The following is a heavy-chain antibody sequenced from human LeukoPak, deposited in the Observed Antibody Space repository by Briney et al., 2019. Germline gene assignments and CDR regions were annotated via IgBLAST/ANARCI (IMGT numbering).Heavy chain of an antibody. CDR1: GFTFSIYW. Sequence: PGGSLRLSCAASGFTFSIYWMSWVRQAPGKGLEWVANIKQDGSEKYYVESVKGRFTISRDNAKNSVYLQMNSLRAEGTAVYHCAKVRSEIWFGEYKGDYWGQGTLVTVSS. V-gene: IGHV3-7*01. J-gene: IGHJ4*02. D-gene: IGHD3-10*01. CDR2: IKQDGSEK. CDR3: AKVRSEIWFGEYKGDY.